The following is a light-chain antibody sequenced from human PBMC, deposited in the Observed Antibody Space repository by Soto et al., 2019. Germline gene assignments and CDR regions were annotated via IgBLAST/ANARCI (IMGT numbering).Light chain of an antibody. J-gene: IGLJ2*01. CDR3: GTWDNSLGDGHVV. CDR2: DND. Sequence: QAVVTQPPSVSAAPGQKVTISCSGGSSNIGNNYVSWYQQLPGTAPKLLIYDNDKRPSGIPDRFSGSKSGTSATLGITGLQTGDEADYYCGTWDNSLGDGHVVFGGGTELPVL. V-gene: IGLV1-51*01. CDR1: SSNIGNNY.